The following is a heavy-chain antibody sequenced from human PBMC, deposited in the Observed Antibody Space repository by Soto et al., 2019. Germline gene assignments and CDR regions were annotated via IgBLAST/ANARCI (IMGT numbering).Heavy chain of an antibody. J-gene: IGHJ5*02. Sequence: SGPTLVNPTQTLTLTCTFSGFSLSTSGVGVGWIRQPPGKALEWLALIYWDDDKRYSPSLKSRLTITKDTSKNQVVLTMTNMDPVDTATYYCARGYSYGYLGPHKHYNWFDPWGQGTLVTVSS. CDR2: IYWDDDK. CDR1: GFSLSTSGVG. V-gene: IGHV2-5*02. CDR3: ARGYSYGYLGPHKHYNWFDP. D-gene: IGHD5-18*01.